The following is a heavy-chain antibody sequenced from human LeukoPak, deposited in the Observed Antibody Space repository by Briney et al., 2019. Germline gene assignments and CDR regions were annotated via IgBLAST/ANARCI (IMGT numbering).Heavy chain of an antibody. CDR3: AKDLLLWFGELMVDY. CDR2: IWYDGSNK. J-gene: IGHJ4*02. D-gene: IGHD3-10*01. V-gene: IGHV3-30*02. Sequence: GGSLRLSCAASGFTFSSYGMHWVRQAPGKGLEWVAVIWYDGSNKYYVDSVRGRFTISRDNSKNTLYLQMNSLRAEDTAVYYCAKDLLLWFGELMVDYWGQGTLVTVSS. CDR1: GFTFSSYG.